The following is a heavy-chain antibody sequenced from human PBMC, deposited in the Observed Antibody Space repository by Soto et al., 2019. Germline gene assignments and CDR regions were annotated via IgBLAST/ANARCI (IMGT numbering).Heavy chain of an antibody. Sequence: WGSLRLSCAASGFTFSSYAMHCVRQAPGNGLEWVAFISYDVSNKYYADSVKGRFTISRDNSKNTLYLQMNSLRAEDTAVYYCARESIMYYYDSSGSPIGFYYYYGMDVWGQGTTVTVSS. V-gene: IGHV3-30-3*01. J-gene: IGHJ6*02. CDR3: ARESIMYYYDSSGSPIGFYYYYGMDV. CDR2: ISYDVSNK. CDR1: GFTFSSYA. D-gene: IGHD3-22*01.